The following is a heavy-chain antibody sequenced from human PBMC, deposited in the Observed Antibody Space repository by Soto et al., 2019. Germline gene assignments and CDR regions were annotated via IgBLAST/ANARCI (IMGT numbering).Heavy chain of an antibody. CDR1: GFTFSSYD. CDR3: VRRVSGNYDC. V-gene: IGHV3-64*01. CDR2: ISSNGGTT. D-gene: IGHD1-7*01. J-gene: IGHJ4*02. Sequence: EVQLAESGGGMVQPGGSLRLSCVASGFTFSSYDMHWVRQAPGKGLEYVSSISSNGGTTYYGNSVKGRFTISRDNSKNTLYRHMGRLRAEDMAVYYCVRRVSGNYDCWGQGTLVTVSS.